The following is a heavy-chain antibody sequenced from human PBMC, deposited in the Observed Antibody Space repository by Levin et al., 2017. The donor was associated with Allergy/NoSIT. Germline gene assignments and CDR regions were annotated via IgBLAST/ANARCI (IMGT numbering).Heavy chain of an antibody. CDR2: ISYDGSNK. Sequence: GESLKISCTASGFTFSSYAMHWVRKAPGKGLEWVAVISYDGSNKYYADSVKGRFTISRDNSKNTLYLQMNSLRAEDTAVYYCARGTYYYDTSSNGDRGGAFDIWGQGTMVTVSS. CDR1: GFTFSSYA. CDR3: ARGTYYYDTSSNGDRGGAFDI. D-gene: IGHD3-22*01. V-gene: IGHV3-30*04. J-gene: IGHJ3*02.